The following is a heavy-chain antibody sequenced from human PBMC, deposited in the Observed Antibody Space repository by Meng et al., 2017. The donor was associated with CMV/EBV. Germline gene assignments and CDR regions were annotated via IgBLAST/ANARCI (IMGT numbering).Heavy chain of an antibody. CDR2: IWYDGSNK. CDR1: GFTFSGYG. D-gene: IGHD6-6*01. Sequence: GESLKISCAASGFTFSGYGMHWVRQAPGKGLEWVAVIWYDGSNKYYADSVKGRFTISRDNSKNTLYLQMNSLRAEDTAVYYCAKMLAARPSSYYYYGMDVWGQGTTVTVSS. J-gene: IGHJ6*02. V-gene: IGHV3-33*06. CDR3: AKMLAARPSSYYYYGMDV.